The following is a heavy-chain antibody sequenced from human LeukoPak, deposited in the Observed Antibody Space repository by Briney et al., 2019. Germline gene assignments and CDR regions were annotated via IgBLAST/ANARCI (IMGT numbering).Heavy chain of an antibody. CDR3: ATGLRPAYCGGDCYDH. Sequence: GASVKVSCKASGYTLTELSMHWVRQAPGKGLEWMGGFDPEDGETIYAQKFQGRVTMTEDTSTDTAYMELSSLRSEDTAVYYCATGLRPAYCGGDCYDHWGQGTLVTVSS. D-gene: IGHD2-21*02. CDR1: GYTLTELS. V-gene: IGHV1-24*01. J-gene: IGHJ4*02. CDR2: FDPEDGET.